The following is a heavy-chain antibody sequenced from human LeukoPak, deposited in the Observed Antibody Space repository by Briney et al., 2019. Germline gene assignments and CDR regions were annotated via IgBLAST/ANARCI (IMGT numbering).Heavy chain of an antibody. D-gene: IGHD3-3*01. J-gene: IGHJ3*02. Sequence: ASVKVSCKASGGTFSSYAISWVRQAPGQGLEWMGWISAYNGNTNYAQKLQGRVTMTTDTSTSTAYMELRSPRSDDTAVYYCARVNDFWSGNDAFDIWGQGTMVTVSS. CDR1: GGTFSSYA. CDR2: ISAYNGNT. V-gene: IGHV1-18*01. CDR3: ARVNDFWSGNDAFDI.